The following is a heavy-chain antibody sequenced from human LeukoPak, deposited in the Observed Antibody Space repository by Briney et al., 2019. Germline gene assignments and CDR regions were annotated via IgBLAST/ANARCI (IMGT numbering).Heavy chain of an antibody. CDR3: ARVSSVAGTDFDY. V-gene: IGHV3-7*01. Sequence: GGSLRLSCAASGFTFSSYWMSWVRQAPGKGLEWVANIKQDGSEKYYVDSVKGRFTISRDNAKNSLYLQMNSLRAKDTAVYYCARVSSVAGTDFDYWGQGTLVTVSS. CDR2: IKQDGSEK. D-gene: IGHD6-19*01. CDR1: GFTFSSYW. J-gene: IGHJ4*02.